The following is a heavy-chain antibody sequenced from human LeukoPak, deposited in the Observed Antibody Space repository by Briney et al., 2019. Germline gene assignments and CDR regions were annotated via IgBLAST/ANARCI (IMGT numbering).Heavy chain of an antibody. D-gene: IGHD6-19*01. CDR2: IKQDGSEK. CDR3: ARGAYSSGWAYFDH. CDR1: GFTLSTYW. Sequence: GGSLRLSCAASGFTLSTYWMSWVRQAPGKGLEWVANIKQDGSEKYYVDSVKGRFTISRDNAKNSLYLQVNSLRAEDTAVYYCARGAYSSGWAYFDHWGQGTLVTVSS. V-gene: IGHV3-7*01. J-gene: IGHJ4*02.